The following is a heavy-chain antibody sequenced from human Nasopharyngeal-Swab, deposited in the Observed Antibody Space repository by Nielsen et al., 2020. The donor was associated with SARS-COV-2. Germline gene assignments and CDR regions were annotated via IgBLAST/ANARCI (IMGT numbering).Heavy chain of an antibody. CDR3: ARDLRSGWNWFDP. J-gene: IGHJ5*02. Sequence: GESLKISCAASGFTFSSYSMNWVRQAPGKGLEWVSSISSSSSYIYYADSVKGRFTISRDNAKNSLYLQMNGLRAEDTAVYYCARDLRSGWNWFDPWGQGTLVTVSS. CDR2: ISSSSSYI. D-gene: IGHD6-19*01. V-gene: IGHV3-21*01. CDR1: GFTFSSYS.